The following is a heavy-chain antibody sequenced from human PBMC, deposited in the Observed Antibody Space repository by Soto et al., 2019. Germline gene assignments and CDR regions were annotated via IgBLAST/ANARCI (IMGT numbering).Heavy chain of an antibody. V-gene: IGHV3-30-3*01. Sequence: PGGSLRISCAASGFTFSSYAIHWVRQAPGKGLEWVAVISYDGSNKYYADSVKGRFTISRDNFKNTLYLQMNSLRAEDTVVYYCATSNSGSYLAPNDYWGQGTLVIV. CDR3: ATSNSGSYLAPNDY. J-gene: IGHJ4*02. CDR1: GFTFSSYA. CDR2: ISYDGSNK. D-gene: IGHD1-26*01.